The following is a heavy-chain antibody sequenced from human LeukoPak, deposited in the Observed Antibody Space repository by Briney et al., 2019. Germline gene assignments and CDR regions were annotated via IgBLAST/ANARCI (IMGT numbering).Heavy chain of an antibody. CDR2: IDPSDSYT. D-gene: IGHD3-10*01. J-gene: IGHJ4*02. Sequence: GESLKISCKGSGYSFTSYWISWVRQMPGKGLEWMGRIDPSDSYTNYSPSFQGHVTISADKSISTAYLQWSSLKASDTAMYYCARHMFYYGSGNYSPFYFDYWGQGTLVTVSS. CDR1: GYSFTSYW. CDR3: ARHMFYYGSGNYSPFYFDY. V-gene: IGHV5-10-1*01.